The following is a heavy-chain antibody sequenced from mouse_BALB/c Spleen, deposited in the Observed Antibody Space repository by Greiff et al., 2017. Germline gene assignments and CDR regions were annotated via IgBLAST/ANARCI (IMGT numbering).Heavy chain of an antibody. CDR3: AREVRRSAFAY. CDR1: GFTFSSFC. Sequence: DVQLVESGGGLVQPGGSRKFSCAASGFTFSSFCMHWVRQAPEKGLEWVAYISSGSGTINYADTVKGRSTITRDNPTNTPFLQLTSLTSEDTAMYYCAREVRRSAFAYWGQGTLVTVSA. D-gene: IGHD2-14*01. J-gene: IGHJ3*01. CDR2: ISSGSGTI. V-gene: IGHV5-17*02.